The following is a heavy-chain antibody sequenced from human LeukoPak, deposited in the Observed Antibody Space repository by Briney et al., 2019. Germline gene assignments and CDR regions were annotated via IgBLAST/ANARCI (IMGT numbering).Heavy chain of an antibody. J-gene: IGHJ5*02. Sequence: SVKVSCKASGYTFTGYYMHWVRQAPGQGLEWMGGIIPIFGTANYAQKFQGRVTITADESTSTAYMELSSLRSEDTAVYYCARWSLHRNRQGGPWGQGTLVTVSS. CDR2: IIPIFGTA. V-gene: IGHV1-69*13. CDR3: ARWSLHRNRQGGP. D-gene: IGHD2/OR15-2a*01. CDR1: GYTFTGYY.